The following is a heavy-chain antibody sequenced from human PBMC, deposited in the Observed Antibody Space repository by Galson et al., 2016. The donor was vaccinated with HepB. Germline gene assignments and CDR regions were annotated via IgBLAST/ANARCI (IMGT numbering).Heavy chain of an antibody. Sequence: SVKVSCKASGYTFRSNSISWVRQAPGQGLEWMGWISANSGDTQYSEKLQGRVTMTTDASTTTAYMELRTLRSDDTAVYYCVRDKRHGLDVWGQGTTATVSS. V-gene: IGHV1-18*01. CDR2: ISANSGDT. D-gene: IGHD1-1*01. CDR3: VRDKRHGLDV. CDR1: GYTFRSNS. J-gene: IGHJ6*02.